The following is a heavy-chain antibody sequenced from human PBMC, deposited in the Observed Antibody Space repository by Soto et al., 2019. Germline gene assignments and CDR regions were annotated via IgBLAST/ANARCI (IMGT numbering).Heavy chain of an antibody. CDR3: AKDIVATIWYFDY. V-gene: IGHV3-23*01. D-gene: IGHD5-12*01. J-gene: IGHJ4*02. Sequence: EVQLLESGGGLVQPGGSLRLSCAASGFTFSSYAMSWVRQAPGKGLEWVSAISGSGGSTYYADSVKGRFIISRDNSKNTLYLQMNSLRAEDTAVYYCAKDIVATIWYFDYWGQGTLVTVSS. CDR1: GFTFSSYA. CDR2: ISGSGGST.